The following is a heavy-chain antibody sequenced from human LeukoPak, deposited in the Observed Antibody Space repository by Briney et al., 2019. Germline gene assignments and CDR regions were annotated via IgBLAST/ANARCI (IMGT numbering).Heavy chain of an antibody. Sequence: PSETLSLTCAVYGGSFRGYYWSWIRQPPGKGLEWIGEINHSGSTNYNPSLKSRVTISVDTSKNQFSLKLSSVTAADTAVYYCARGQDIVVVPAAVCHFDYWGQGTLVTVSS. CDR2: INHSGST. CDR3: ARGQDIVVVPAAVCHFDY. D-gene: IGHD2-2*01. J-gene: IGHJ4*02. V-gene: IGHV4-34*01. CDR1: GGSFRGYY.